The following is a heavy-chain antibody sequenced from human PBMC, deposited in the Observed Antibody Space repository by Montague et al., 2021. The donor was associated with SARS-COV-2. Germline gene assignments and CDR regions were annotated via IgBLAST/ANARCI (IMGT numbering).Heavy chain of an antibody. Sequence: SETLSLTCAVYGGSFSGYYWSWICQPPGKGLEWIGEINHSGSTTYNPSLKSRVTISVDTSKNQFSLKLSSVTAADTAVYYCARVRAVPAAMRIFSLGRSYYGMDVWGQGTTVTVSS. V-gene: IGHV4-34*01. D-gene: IGHD2-2*01. CDR1: GGSFSGYY. J-gene: IGHJ6*02. CDR2: INHSGST. CDR3: ARVRAVPAAMRIFSLGRSYYGMDV.